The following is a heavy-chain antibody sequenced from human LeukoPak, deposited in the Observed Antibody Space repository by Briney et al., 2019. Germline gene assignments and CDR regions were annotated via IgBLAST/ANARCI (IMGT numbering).Heavy chain of an antibody. Sequence: GGSLRLYCAASGFTFSSYDMQWVRQATGKGLEWVSAIGTAGDTYYPGSVKGRFTISRENAKNSLYLQMNSLRAGDTAVYYCARGHYYGSGSYGPPPYYYYGMDVWGQGTTVTVSS. V-gene: IGHV3-13*01. J-gene: IGHJ6*02. CDR2: IGTAGDT. CDR3: ARGHYYGSGSYGPPPYYYYGMDV. D-gene: IGHD3-10*01. CDR1: GFTFSSYD.